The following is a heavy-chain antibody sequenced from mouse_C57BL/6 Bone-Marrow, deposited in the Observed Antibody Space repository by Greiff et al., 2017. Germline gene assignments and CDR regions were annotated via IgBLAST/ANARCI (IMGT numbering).Heavy chain of an antibody. V-gene: IGHV1-55*01. J-gene: IGHJ3*01. Sequence: VQLQQSGAELVKPGASVKMSCKASGYTFTSYWITWVKQRPGQGLEWIGDIYPGSGSTNYNEKFKSKATLTLDTSSSTAYMQLSSLTSEDSAVYYCARGWPWFAYWGQGTLVTVSA. CDR2: IYPGSGST. CDR1: GYTFTSYW. D-gene: IGHD3-3*01. CDR3: ARGWPWFAY.